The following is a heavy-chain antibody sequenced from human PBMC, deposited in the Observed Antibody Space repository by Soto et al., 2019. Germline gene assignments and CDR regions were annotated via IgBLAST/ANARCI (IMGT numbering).Heavy chain of an antibody. Sequence: QVQLHQSGPGLVKPSETLSLTCSVSGASITNYYWTWIRQSPGKGLEWIGYIYYGGTSNYNSSLKGRVTVSLDMSTNQFSLTLNSVTAADTAVYYCAMYYGHGQDYWGQGTLVTVSS. D-gene: IGHD3-10*01. CDR3: AMYYGHGQDY. V-gene: IGHV4-59*01. J-gene: IGHJ4*02. CDR1: GASITNYY. CDR2: IYYGGTS.